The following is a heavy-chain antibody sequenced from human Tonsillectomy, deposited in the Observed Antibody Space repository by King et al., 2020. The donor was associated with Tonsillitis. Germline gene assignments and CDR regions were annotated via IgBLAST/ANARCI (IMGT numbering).Heavy chain of an antibody. CDR1: GGSFSTYA. Sequence: QLVQSGAEVKKPGASVKVSCKASGGSFSTYAIHWVRQAPGQGLEWMGRITPILGLVTYAQKFQGRVTVTTDTSTSTAYVELSRLRSEDTAVYFCARDRSVEVPAATRDWGQGTLVTVSS. D-gene: IGHD2-2*01. J-gene: IGHJ4*02. V-gene: IGHV1-69*04. CDR2: ITPILGLV. CDR3: ARDRSVEVPAATRD.